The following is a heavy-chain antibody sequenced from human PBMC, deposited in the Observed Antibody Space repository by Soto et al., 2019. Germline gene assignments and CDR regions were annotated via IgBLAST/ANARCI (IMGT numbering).Heavy chain of an antibody. CDR3: VTSELSFAY. Sequence: QVHLVESGGGVVQPGRSPRLSCAASGFTFSSYTMHWVRQAPGRGLEWVAVISQDGGIQHYADSVKGRFTISRDNSESTLYLQMNGLSSEDTAVYYCVTSELSFAYWGQGSLVTVSS. CDR1: GFTFSSYT. D-gene: IGHD1-26*01. J-gene: IGHJ4*02. CDR2: ISQDGGIQ. V-gene: IGHV3-30-3*01.